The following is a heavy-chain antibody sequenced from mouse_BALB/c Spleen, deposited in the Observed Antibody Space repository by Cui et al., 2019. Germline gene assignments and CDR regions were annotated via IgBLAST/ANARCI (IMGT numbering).Heavy chain of an antibody. Sequence: AQLHRPGAALVKPGAFLKLSCKASGYTFTSYWMHWVKQRPGRGLEWIGRIDPNSGGTKYNEKFKSKATLTVDKPSSTAYMQLSSLTSEDSAVYYCARYDYYGSSYFDYWGQGTTLTVSS. V-gene: IGHV1-72*01. D-gene: IGHD1-1*01. CDR2: IDPNSGGT. CDR1: GYTFTSYW. CDR3: ARYDYYGSSYFDY. J-gene: IGHJ2*01.